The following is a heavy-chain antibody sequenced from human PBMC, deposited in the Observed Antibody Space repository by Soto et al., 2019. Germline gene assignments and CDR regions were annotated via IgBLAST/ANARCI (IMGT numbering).Heavy chain of an antibody. CDR1: GGSVSSGVYY. Sequence: PSETLSLTCTVSGGSVSSGVYYCTWIRQPPGKGLELIGYIYYSVITNYNPSLKSRVTISVDTCKNQFSLKLSSVSAADTAVYYWARGGYGMHVWRKGQTVPVSS. CDR3: ARGGYGMHV. J-gene: IGHJ6*04. V-gene: IGHV4-61*08. CDR2: IYYSVIT.